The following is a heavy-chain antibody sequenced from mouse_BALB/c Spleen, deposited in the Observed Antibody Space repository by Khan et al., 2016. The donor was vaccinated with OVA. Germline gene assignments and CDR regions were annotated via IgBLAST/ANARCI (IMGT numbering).Heavy chain of an antibody. J-gene: IGHJ3*01. Sequence: EVQLQESGPELMKPGASVNISCKASGYSFTTYYIHWVKQSRGKSLEWIGYIDPFNTGTDYNQKFKGQATLTVDKSSNPAYMHLTSLTSEDSAVYYCARGTFDYWGQGTLVTVSA. CDR3: ARGTFDY. CDR2: IDPFNTGT. V-gene: IGHV1S135*01. CDR1: GYSFTTYY. D-gene: IGHD3-3*01.